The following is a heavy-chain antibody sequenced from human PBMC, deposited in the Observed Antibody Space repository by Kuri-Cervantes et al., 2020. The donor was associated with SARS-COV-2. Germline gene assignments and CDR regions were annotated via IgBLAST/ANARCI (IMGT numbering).Heavy chain of an antibody. CDR1: GYSFTSYW. J-gene: IGHJ4*02. V-gene: IGHV5-51*01. CDR3: ARRVGSSRNFDY. Sequence: GGSLRLSCKGSGYSFTSYWFGWVRQMPGKGLEWKGIIYPGDSDTRYSPSFHGQVTISADKSISTSYLQWSSLKASDTAMYYCARRVGSSRNFDYWGQGTLVTVSS. D-gene: IGHD6-13*01. CDR2: IYPGDSDT.